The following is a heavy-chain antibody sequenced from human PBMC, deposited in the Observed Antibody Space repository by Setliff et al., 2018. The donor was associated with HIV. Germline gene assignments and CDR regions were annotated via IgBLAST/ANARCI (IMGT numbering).Heavy chain of an antibody. CDR1: GGTISDHA. J-gene: IGHJ4*02. D-gene: IGHD3-9*01. Sequence: GASVKVSCKASGGTISDHAITWVRQAPGQGLEWMGEIIPISHTTNHAQRFQGRVTITADEYTRTSYMELRSLRSEDTAVYYCARGGLVNYRVLTGYDYWGQGTLVTVSS. CDR3: ARGGLVNYRVLTGYDY. CDR2: IIPISHTT. V-gene: IGHV1-69*13.